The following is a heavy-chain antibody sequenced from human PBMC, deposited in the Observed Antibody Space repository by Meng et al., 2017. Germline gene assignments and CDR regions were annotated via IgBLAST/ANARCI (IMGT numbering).Heavy chain of an antibody. CDR1: GFTFSSYA. CDR2: ISYDGGNK. V-gene: IGHV3-30*04. D-gene: IGHD3-10*01. Sequence: GESLKISCAASGFTFSSYAMHWVRQAPGKGLEWVAVISYDGGNKYYADSVKGRFTISRDNSKNTLYLQMNSLRAEDTAVYYCARDHFWFGEMGAFDIWGQGTMVTVSS. CDR3: ARDHFWFGEMGAFDI. J-gene: IGHJ3*02.